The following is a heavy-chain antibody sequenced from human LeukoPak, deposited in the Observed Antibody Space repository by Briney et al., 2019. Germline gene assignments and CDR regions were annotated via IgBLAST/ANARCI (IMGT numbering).Heavy chain of an antibody. Sequence: SETLSLTCAVYGGSFSGYYWSWIRQPPGKGLEWIGEINHSGSTNYNPSLKSRVTISVDTSKNQFSLKLSSVTAADTAVYYCARGVEQQQIIGSERDYYYGMDVWGQGTTVTASS. D-gene: IGHD6-13*01. CDR1: GGSFSGYY. V-gene: IGHV4-34*01. J-gene: IGHJ6*02. CDR3: ARGVEQQQIIGSERDYYYGMDV. CDR2: INHSGST.